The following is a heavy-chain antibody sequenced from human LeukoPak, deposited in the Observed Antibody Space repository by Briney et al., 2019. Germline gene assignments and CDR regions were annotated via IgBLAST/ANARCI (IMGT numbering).Heavy chain of an antibody. CDR3: ARDSNTYDFWSGYYNFDY. CDR2: IKQDGSEK. Sequence: GGSLRLSCAASGFTFSSYWMSWVRQAPGKGLEWVANIKQDGSEKYYVDSVKGRFTISRDNAKNSLYLQMNSLRAEDTAVYYCARDSNTYDFWSGYYNFDYWGQGTLVTVSS. CDR1: GFTFSSYW. J-gene: IGHJ4*02. D-gene: IGHD3-3*01. V-gene: IGHV3-7*01.